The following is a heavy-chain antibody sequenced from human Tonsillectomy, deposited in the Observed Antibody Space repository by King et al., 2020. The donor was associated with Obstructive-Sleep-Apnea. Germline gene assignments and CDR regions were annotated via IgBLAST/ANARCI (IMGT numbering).Heavy chain of an antibody. Sequence: VQLVESGGGLAQPGGSLRLSCAGSGFSFSSHWMSWVRQAPGKGLEWVANMKEDGSEKNDVDSVKGRFTISRDNAQNSLYLQMNSLRAEDTALYYCARIRGHCSTTRCYAQGYFDLWGRGTLVTVSS. J-gene: IGHJ2*01. CDR1: GFSFSSHW. D-gene: IGHD2-2*01. CDR3: ARIRGHCSTTRCYAQGYFDL. CDR2: MKEDGSEK. V-gene: IGHV3-7*03.